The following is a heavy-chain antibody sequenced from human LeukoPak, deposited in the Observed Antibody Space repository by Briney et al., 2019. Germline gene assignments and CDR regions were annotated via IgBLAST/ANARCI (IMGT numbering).Heavy chain of an antibody. V-gene: IGHV3-7*01. J-gene: IGHJ3*02. CDR2: IKQDGIEK. CDR1: GFTFSSYW. CDR3: AREVVVGPPDAFDI. Sequence: SGGSLRLSCAASGFTFSSYWMSWVRQAPGKGLEGVANIKQDGIEKYYVDSVKGRFTISRDNAKNSLYLQMNSLRAEDTAVYYCAREVVVGPPDAFDIWGQGTMVTVSS. D-gene: IGHD2-15*01.